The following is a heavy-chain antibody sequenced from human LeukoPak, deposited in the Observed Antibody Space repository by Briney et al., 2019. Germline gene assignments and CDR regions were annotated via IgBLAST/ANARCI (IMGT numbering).Heavy chain of an antibody. CDR3: ARSLVAAGTGRDYFDY. Sequence: GSSVKVSCKASGGTFSSYAISWVRQAPGQGLEWMGRIIPILGIANYAQKFQGRVTITADKSTSTAYMELSSLRSEDTAVYYCARSLVAAGTGRDYFDYWGQGTLVTVSS. CDR2: IIPILGIA. V-gene: IGHV1-69*04. D-gene: IGHD6-13*01. CDR1: GGTFSSYA. J-gene: IGHJ4*02.